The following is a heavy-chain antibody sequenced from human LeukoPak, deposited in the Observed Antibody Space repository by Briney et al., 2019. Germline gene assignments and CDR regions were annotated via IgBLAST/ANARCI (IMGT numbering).Heavy chain of an antibody. Sequence: GGSLRLSCAASGFTFSSYGMHWVRQAPGKGLEWVAVISYDGSNKYYADSVKGRFTISRDNSKNTLYLQMNSLRAEDTAVYYCASLTIVVVPAIGSPDAFDIWGQGTLVTVSS. V-gene: IGHV3-30*06. D-gene: IGHD2-2*01. CDR3: ASLTIVVVPAIGSPDAFDI. J-gene: IGHJ4*02. CDR1: GFTFSSYG. CDR2: ISYDGSNK.